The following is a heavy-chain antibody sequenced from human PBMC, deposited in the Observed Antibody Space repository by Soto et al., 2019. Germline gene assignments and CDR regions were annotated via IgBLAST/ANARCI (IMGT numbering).Heavy chain of an antibody. CDR2: IYYSGST. J-gene: IGHJ4*02. V-gene: IGHV4-39*01. CDR1: GGSISSSSYY. Sequence: SETLSLTCTVSGGSISSSSYYWGWIHQPPGKGLEWIGSIYYSGSTYYNPSLKSRVTISVDTSKNQFSLKLSSVTAADTAVYYCARHPMRRNYYDSSGYSPSLRYFDYWGQGTLVTVSS. CDR3: ARHPMRRNYYDSSGYSPSLRYFDY. D-gene: IGHD3-22*01.